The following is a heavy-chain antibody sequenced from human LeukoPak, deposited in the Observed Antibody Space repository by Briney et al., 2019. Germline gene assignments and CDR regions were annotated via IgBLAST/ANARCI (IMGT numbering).Heavy chain of an antibody. Sequence: GGSLRLSCAASGFTFDDYGMSWVRQAPGKGLEWVSGINWNGSSTGYADSVKGRFTISRDNAKNSLYLQMNSLRAEDTAFYYCARGTPYYDFWSGYYREDYWAQGTLVTVSS. CDR1: GFTFDDYG. CDR2: INWNGSST. J-gene: IGHJ4*02. V-gene: IGHV3-20*04. CDR3: ARGTPYYDFWSGYYREDY. D-gene: IGHD3-3*01.